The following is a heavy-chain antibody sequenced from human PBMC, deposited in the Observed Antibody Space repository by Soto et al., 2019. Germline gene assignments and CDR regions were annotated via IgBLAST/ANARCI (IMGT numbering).Heavy chain of an antibody. J-gene: IGHJ5*02. Sequence: LSLTCSVSGASIRNYYWHWVRQLPGKGLEWVANIKQDESGKYYVDSVKGRFTISRDNAKNALYLQMNSLRVEDTAVYYCAAYCYTMTCTHFHGYSWGQGTQVTVSS. CDR3: AAYCYTMTCTHFHGYS. D-gene: IGHD3-16*02. CDR2: IKQDESGK. V-gene: IGHV3-7*03. CDR1: GASIRNYY.